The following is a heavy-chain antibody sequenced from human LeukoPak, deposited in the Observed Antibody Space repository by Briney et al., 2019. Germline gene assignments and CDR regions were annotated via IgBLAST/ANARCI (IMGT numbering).Heavy chain of an antibody. D-gene: IGHD2-2*01. Sequence: GASVKVSCKASGYTFTSYGISWVRQAPGQGLEWMGWISAYNGNTNYAQKLQGRVTMTTDTSTSTAYMELRSLRSDDTAVYYCARIGYCSSTSCTAAPVWGQGTLVTVSS. CDR3: ARIGYCSSTSCTAAPV. CDR2: ISAYNGNT. V-gene: IGHV1-18*01. CDR1: GYTFTSYG. J-gene: IGHJ4*02.